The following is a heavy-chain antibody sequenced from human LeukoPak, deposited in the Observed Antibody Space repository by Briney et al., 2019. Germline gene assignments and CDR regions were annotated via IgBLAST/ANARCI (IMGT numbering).Heavy chain of an antibody. CDR2: IKQDGSEK. CDR3: ARGPVYSGGRDLDY. D-gene: IGHD6-19*01. J-gene: IGHJ4*02. Sequence: GGSLRLSCAASGFTFSSYSMNWVRQAPGKGLEWVANIKQDGSEKYYVDSVKGRFTISRDNAKNSLYLQMNSLRAEDTAVYYCARGPVYSGGRDLDYWGQGTLVTVSS. V-gene: IGHV3-7*05. CDR1: GFTFSSYS.